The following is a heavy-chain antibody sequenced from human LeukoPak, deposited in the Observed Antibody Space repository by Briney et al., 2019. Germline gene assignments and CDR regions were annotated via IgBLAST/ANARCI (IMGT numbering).Heavy chain of an antibody. V-gene: IGHV5-51*01. CDR2: IYPGDSDT. CDR1: GYSFTSYW. J-gene: IGHJ4*02. D-gene: IGHD3-10*01. Sequence: GESLKISRKGSGYSFTSYWIGWVRQIPGKGLEWMGIIYPGDSDTRYSPSFQGPVTISDDKSISTAYLQWSSLKASDTAMYYCARFSYYYGSGSEGSEFDYWGQGTLVTVSS. CDR3: ARFSYYYGSGSEGSEFDY.